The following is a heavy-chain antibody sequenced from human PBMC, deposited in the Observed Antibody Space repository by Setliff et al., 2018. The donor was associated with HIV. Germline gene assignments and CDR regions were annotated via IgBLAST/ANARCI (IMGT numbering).Heavy chain of an antibody. CDR1: GGTFSSYA. J-gene: IGHJ4*02. CDR3: ARDSGSTWYASSRSDY. V-gene: IGHV1-69*05. CDR2: TIPMFGTL. D-gene: IGHD6-13*01. Sequence: GASVKVSCKASGGTFSSYAINWVRQAPGQGLEWMGGTIPMFGTLNFAQKFQGRVTITTDESTSTAYMELNSLRSEDTAVYYCARDSGSTWYASSRSDYWGQGTLVTVSS.